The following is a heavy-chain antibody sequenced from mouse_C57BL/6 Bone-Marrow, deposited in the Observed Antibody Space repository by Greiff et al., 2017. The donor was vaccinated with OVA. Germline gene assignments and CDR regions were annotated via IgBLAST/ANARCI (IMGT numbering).Heavy chain of an antibody. Sequence: EVKLMESGAELVRPGASVKLSCTASGFNIKDDYMHWVKQRPEQGLEWIGWIDPENGDTEYASKFQGKATITADTSSNTAYLQLSSLTSEDTAVYYCTTNYDYDGYAMDYWGQGTSVTVSS. CDR3: TTNYDYDGYAMDY. CDR2: IDPENGDT. J-gene: IGHJ4*01. V-gene: IGHV14-4*01. D-gene: IGHD2-4*01. CDR1: GFNIKDDY.